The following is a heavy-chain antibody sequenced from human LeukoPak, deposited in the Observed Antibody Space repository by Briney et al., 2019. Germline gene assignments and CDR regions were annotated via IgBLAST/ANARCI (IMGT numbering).Heavy chain of an antibody. J-gene: IGHJ5*02. CDR2: IYYSGNT. Sequence: SETLSLTCTVSGDSISTSNSYWGWIRQPPGKGLEWIGSIYYSGNTYYNASLKSRVTISVDTSKNQFSLKLSSVTAADTAVYYCARDSSSWPYNWFDPWGQGTLVTVSS. CDR3: ARDSSSWPYNWFDP. V-gene: IGHV4-39*02. D-gene: IGHD6-13*01. CDR1: GDSISTSNSY.